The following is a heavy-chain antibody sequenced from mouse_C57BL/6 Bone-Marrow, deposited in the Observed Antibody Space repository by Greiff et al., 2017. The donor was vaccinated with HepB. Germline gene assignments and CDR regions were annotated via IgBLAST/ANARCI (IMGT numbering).Heavy chain of an antibody. J-gene: IGHJ4*01. V-gene: IGHV1-59*01. Sequence: VKLKQPGAELVRPGTSVKLSCKASGYTFTSYWMHWVKQRPGQGLEWIGVIDPSDSYTNYNQKFKGKATLTVDTSSSTAYMQLSSLTSEDSAVYYCARITTVVAHMDYWGQGTSVTVSS. D-gene: IGHD1-1*01. CDR3: ARITTVVAHMDY. CDR1: GYTFTSYW. CDR2: IDPSDSYT.